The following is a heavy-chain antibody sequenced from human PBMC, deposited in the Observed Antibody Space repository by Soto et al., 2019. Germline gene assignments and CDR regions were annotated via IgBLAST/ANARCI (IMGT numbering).Heavy chain of an antibody. J-gene: IGHJ4*02. V-gene: IGHV3-23*01. Sequence: PGGSLRPPFAASGFTFSIYAMGGFRQAPGKGLEWGSSISGSGGSTYYADPVKGRFTTSRDNSKNTLYLQMNSLRAEETAVYYCAYSSTPFDYWGQGTLVTAS. CDR1: GFTFSIYA. CDR3: AYSSTPFDY. D-gene: IGHD6-13*01. CDR2: ISGSGGST.